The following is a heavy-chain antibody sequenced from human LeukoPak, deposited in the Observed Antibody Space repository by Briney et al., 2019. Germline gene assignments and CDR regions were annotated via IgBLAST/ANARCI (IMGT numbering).Heavy chain of an antibody. CDR3: AKEYYDFWSGYYTGIHFDY. D-gene: IGHD3-3*01. Sequence: GGSLRLSCAASGFTFSSYAMSWVRQAPGKGLERVSAISGSGGSTYYADSVKGRFTISRDNSKNTLYLQMNSLRAEDTAVYYCAKEYYDFWSGYYTGIHFDYWGQGTLVTVSS. J-gene: IGHJ4*02. CDR1: GFTFSSYA. CDR2: ISGSGGST. V-gene: IGHV3-23*01.